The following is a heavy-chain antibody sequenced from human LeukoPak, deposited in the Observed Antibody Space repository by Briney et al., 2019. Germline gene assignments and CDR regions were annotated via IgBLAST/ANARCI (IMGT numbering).Heavy chain of an antibody. Sequence: GGSLRLSCAASGFTFDDYAMHWVRQAPGKGLEWVSGISWNSGSIGYADSVKGRFTISRDNSKNTLYLQMNSLRAEDTAVHYCARDSPASLDWGQGTLVTVSS. CDR1: GFTFDDYA. CDR2: ISWNSGSI. V-gene: IGHV3-9*01. J-gene: IGHJ4*02. CDR3: ARDSPASLD.